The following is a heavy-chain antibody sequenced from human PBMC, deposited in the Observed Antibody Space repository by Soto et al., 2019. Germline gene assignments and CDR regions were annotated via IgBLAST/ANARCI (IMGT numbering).Heavy chain of an antibody. CDR3: ARDLYAVTTGFFDY. Sequence: ASVKVSCEASGYTFTSAYMHSVRQAPGQGLEWRGISNPSGGSTSYAQKFQGSVTMTRDTSTSTVYMELSSLRSEDTAVYYCARDLYAVTTGFFDYWGQGTLVTVSS. J-gene: IGHJ4*02. CDR1: GYTFTSAY. CDR2: SNPSGGST. V-gene: IGHV1-46*01. D-gene: IGHD4-17*01.